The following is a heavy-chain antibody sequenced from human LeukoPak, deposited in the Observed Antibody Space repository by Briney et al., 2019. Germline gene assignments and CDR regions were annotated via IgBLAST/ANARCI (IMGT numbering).Heavy chain of an antibody. J-gene: IGHJ4*02. CDR2: IYYSGST. V-gene: IGHV4-31*03. CDR3: ARTHSSGYYHFDY. D-gene: IGHD3-22*01. CDR1: GGSISSGGYY. Sequence: KTSETLSLTCTVSGGSISSGGYYWRWIRQHPGKGLEWIGYIYYSGSTYYNPSLKSRVTISVDTSKNQFSLKLSSVTAADTAVYYCARTHSSGYYHFDYWGQGTLVTVSS.